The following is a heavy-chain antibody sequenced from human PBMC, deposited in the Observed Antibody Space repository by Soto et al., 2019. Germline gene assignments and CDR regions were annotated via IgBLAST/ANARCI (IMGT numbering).Heavy chain of an antibody. D-gene: IGHD3-10*01. V-gene: IGHV3-23*01. CDR1: GFTFSSYA. CDR3: AKGRSKSRDTMVRGVIITDY. CDR2: ISGSGGST. Sequence: GGSLRLSCAASGFTFSSYAMSWVRQAPGKGLEWVSAISGSGGSTYYADSVKGRFTISRDNSKNTLYLQMNSLRAEDTAVYYCAKGRSKSRDTMVRGVIITDYWGQGTLVTVSS. J-gene: IGHJ4*02.